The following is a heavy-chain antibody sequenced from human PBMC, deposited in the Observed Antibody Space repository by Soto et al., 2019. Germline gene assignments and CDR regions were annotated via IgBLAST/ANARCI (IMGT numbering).Heavy chain of an antibody. CDR3: AGDGGTIYYYYGMDV. V-gene: IGHV3-30-3*01. J-gene: IGHJ6*02. CDR2: ISYDGSNK. Sequence: QVQLVESGGGVVQPGRSLRLSCAASGFTFSSYAMHWVRQAPGKGLEWVAVISYDGSNKYYADSVKGRFTISRDNSKNTRDLEMNSLRAEDTAVYYCAGDGGTIYYYYGMDVWGQGTTVTVSS. CDR1: GFTFSSYA. D-gene: IGHD1-26*01.